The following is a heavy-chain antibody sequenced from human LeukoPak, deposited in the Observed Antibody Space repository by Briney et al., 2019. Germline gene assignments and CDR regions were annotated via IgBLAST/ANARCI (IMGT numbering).Heavy chain of an antibody. CDR2: IYHSGST. D-gene: IGHD3-16*01. CDR1: GVSISSSNW. J-gene: IGHJ4*02. CDR3: ALGLSSEGGGFDY. V-gene: IGHV4-4*02. Sequence: PSGTLSLTCAVSGVSISSSNWWSWVRQPPGKGLEWIGEIYHSGSTNYNPSLKNRVTISVDKSKNQFSLKLSSVTAADTAVYYCALGLSSEGGGFDYWGQGTLVTVSS.